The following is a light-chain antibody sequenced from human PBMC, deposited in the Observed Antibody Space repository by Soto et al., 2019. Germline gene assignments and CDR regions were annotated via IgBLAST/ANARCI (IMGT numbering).Light chain of an antibody. V-gene: IGKV1-39*01. CDR2: AAS. Sequence: DIQMTQSPSSVSASVGDRVTITCRASQSISSYLNWYQQKPGKAPKLLIYAASSLQSGVPSRFSGSGSGTDSTLTISSLQPEDFATYYCQQSYSTPSITFGQGTRLEIK. J-gene: IGKJ5*01. CDR1: QSISSY. CDR3: QQSYSTPSIT.